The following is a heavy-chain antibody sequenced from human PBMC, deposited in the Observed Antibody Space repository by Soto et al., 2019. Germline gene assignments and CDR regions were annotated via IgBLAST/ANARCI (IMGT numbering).Heavy chain of an antibody. V-gene: IGHV2-5*01. D-gene: IGHD6-19*01. J-gene: IGHJ4*02. CDR3: AHRPSGWYLFDY. Sequence: SGPTLVNPXQPLTLTCTFSGFSLSTSGLGVGWIRQPPGKALEWLALIYWNDDKRYSPSLKARLTITKDTSNNQVVLTMTNMDPVDTATYYGAHRPSGWYLFDYWGQGTLVTVSS. CDR2: IYWNDDK. CDR1: GFSLSTSGLG.